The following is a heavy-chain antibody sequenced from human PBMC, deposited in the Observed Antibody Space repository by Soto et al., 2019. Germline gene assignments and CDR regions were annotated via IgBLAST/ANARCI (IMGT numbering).Heavy chain of an antibody. D-gene: IGHD3-9*01. CDR2: INHSGST. V-gene: IGHV4-34*01. J-gene: IGHJ5*02. Sequence: SETLSLTCAVYGGSFSGYYWSWIRQPPGKGLEWIGEINHSGSTNYNPSLKSRVTISVDTSKNQFSLKLSSVTAADTAVYYCARYVLRYFDWLLYPKAWFDPWGQGTLVTVS. CDR3: ARYVLRYFDWLLYPKAWFDP. CDR1: GGSFSGYY.